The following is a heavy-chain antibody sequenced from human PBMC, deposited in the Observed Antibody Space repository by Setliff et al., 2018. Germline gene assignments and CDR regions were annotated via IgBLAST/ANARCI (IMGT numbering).Heavy chain of an antibody. CDR3: ARKGISALSGAFDM. J-gene: IGHJ3*02. CDR1: GYSISSGYY. D-gene: IGHD1-26*01. V-gene: IGHV4-38-2*01. CDR2: IGHTGST. Sequence: SETLSLTCAVSGYSISSGYYWGWIRQPPGKGLEWVGNIGHTGSTNYNPSLKSRVTISVDTSKNQFSLKLSSVTAADTAVYYCARKGISALSGAFDMWGQGTMVTVSS.